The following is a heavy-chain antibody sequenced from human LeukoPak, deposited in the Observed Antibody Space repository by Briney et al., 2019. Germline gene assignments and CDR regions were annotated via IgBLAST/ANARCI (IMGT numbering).Heavy chain of an antibody. Sequence: ASVKVSYKASGYTFTSYGISWVRQAPGQGLEWMGWISTYNGNTNYAQKLQGRVTMTTDTSTSTAYMELRSLRSDDTAVYYCARALYYYDSSGYDYWGQGTLVTVSS. CDR1: GYTFTSYG. CDR3: ARALYYYDSSGYDY. D-gene: IGHD3-22*01. J-gene: IGHJ4*02. V-gene: IGHV1-18*01. CDR2: ISTYNGNT.